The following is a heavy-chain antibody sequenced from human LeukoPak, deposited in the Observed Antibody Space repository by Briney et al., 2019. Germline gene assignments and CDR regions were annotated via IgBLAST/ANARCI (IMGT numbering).Heavy chain of an antibody. D-gene: IGHD3-16*01. CDR1: GGSISSGGYY. V-gene: IGHV4-30-4*08. J-gene: IGHJ4*02. CDR3: ARDLVEGGLFDY. Sequence: PSETLSLTCTVSGGSISSGGYYWSWIRQPPGKGLEWIGYIYYSGSTYYNPSLKSRVTISVDTSKNQFSLKLSSVTAADTAVYYCARDLVEGGLFDYWGQGTLVTVSS. CDR2: IYYSGST.